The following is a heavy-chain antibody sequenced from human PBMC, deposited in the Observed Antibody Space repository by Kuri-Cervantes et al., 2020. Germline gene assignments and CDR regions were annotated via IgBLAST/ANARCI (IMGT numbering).Heavy chain of an antibody. J-gene: IGHJ4*02. CDR1: GFTFSSYS. D-gene: IGHD5-18*01. CDR3: TRNTPNDF. V-gene: IGHV3-21*03. Sequence: GESLKISCAASGFTFSSYSMNWVRQAPGKGLEWVSSISSSSSYIYYADSVKGRFTISRDNAKNSLYLQMNSLRAEGTAVYYCTRNTPNDFWGQGTLVTVSS. CDR2: ISSSSSYI.